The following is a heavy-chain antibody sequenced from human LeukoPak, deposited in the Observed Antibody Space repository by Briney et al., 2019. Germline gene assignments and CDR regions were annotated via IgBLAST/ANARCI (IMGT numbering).Heavy chain of an antibody. CDR1: GGSISSGGYY. Sequence: SQTLSLTCTVSGGSISSGGYYWSWIRQHPGKGLEWIGYIYYSGSTNYNPSLKSRVTISVDTSKNQFSLKLSSVTAADTAVYYCARDRIGVVTLKAYCYYGMDVWGQGTTVTVSS. V-gene: IGHV4-31*03. J-gene: IGHJ6*02. CDR3: ARDRIGVVTLKAYCYYGMDV. D-gene: IGHD3-3*01. CDR2: IYYSGST.